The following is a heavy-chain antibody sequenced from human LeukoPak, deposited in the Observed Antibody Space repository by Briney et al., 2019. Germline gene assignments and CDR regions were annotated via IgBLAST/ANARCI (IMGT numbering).Heavy chain of an antibody. J-gene: IGHJ4*02. V-gene: IGHV4-30-4*07. D-gene: IGHD3-10*01. Sequence: NPSETLSLTCAVSGGSISSGGYSWSWIRQPPGKGLEWIGYIYYSGSTYYNPSLKSRVTISVDTSKNQFSLKLSSVTAADTAVYYCARHLYGSGANFDYWGQGTLVTVSS. CDR2: IYYSGST. CDR3: ARHLYGSGANFDY. CDR1: GGSISSGGYS.